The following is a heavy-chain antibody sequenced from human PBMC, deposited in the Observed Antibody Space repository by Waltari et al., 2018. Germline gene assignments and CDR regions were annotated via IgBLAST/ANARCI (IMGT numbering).Heavy chain of an antibody. J-gene: IGHJ4*02. D-gene: IGHD3-10*01. Sequence: QVQLQESGPGLVKPSETLSLTCTVSGYSISSGSYWGWIRQPPGKGLEWIGTIYHSGSTYYNPSLKIRVTISVDTSKNQFSLKLSSVTAADTAVYYCARAPGRSDFDYWGQGTLVTVSS. CDR2: IYHSGST. CDR3: ARAPGRSDFDY. V-gene: IGHV4-38-2*02. CDR1: GYSISSGSY.